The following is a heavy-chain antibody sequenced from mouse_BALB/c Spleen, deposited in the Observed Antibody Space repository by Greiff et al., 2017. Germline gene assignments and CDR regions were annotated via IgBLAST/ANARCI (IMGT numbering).Heavy chain of an antibody. D-gene: IGHD2-3*01. CDR1: GFTFSSYA. CDR3: ARGIYDGYYWFAY. J-gene: IGHJ3*01. Sequence: EVKLMESGGGLVKPGGSLKLSCAASGFTFSSYAMSWVRQTPEKRLEWVASISSGGSTYYPDSVKGRFTISRDNARNILYLQMSSLRSEDTAMYYCARGIYDGYYWFAYWGQGTLVTVSA. CDR2: ISSGGST. V-gene: IGHV5-6-5*01.